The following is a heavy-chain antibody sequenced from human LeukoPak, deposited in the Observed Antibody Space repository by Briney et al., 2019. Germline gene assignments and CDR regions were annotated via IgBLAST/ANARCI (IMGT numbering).Heavy chain of an antibody. Sequence: ASVKVSCKVSGYTLTELSMHWVRRAPGKGLEWMGGFDPEDGETIYAQKFQGRVTITADESTSTAYMELSSLRSEDTAVYYCARDPRKGSSWYYFDYWGQGTLVTVSS. J-gene: IGHJ4*02. D-gene: IGHD6-13*01. V-gene: IGHV1-24*01. CDR3: ARDPRKGSSWYYFDY. CDR1: GYTLTELS. CDR2: FDPEDGET.